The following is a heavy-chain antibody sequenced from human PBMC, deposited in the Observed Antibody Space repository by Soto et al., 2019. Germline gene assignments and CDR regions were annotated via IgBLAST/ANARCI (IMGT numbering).Heavy chain of an antibody. V-gene: IGHV3-66*01. CDR3: ARDRGLTTVNLDHDAFDI. CDR2: IYSGGST. J-gene: IGHJ3*02. Sequence: EVQLVESGGGLVQPGGSLRLSCAASGFTVSSNYMSWVRQAPGKGLVWVSVIYSGGSTYYADSVKGRFTISRDNSKNTLHLQMNTLRAEDTAVYYCARDRGLTTVNLDHDAFDIWGQGTMVTVSS. CDR1: GFTVSSNY. D-gene: IGHD4-17*01.